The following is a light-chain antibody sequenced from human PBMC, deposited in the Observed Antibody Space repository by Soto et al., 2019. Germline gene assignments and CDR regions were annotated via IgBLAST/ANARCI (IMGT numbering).Light chain of an antibody. Sequence: QSVLTQPASVSGSPGQSITISCTGTTTDVGSYNLVSWYQQHPSRAPKLMIYEVSRRPSGVSNRFSGSKSGNTASLTISGLQAEDEADYYCCSWAGSNTFYFFGTGTKVTVL. CDR1: TTDVGSYNL. CDR2: EVS. CDR3: CSWAGSNTFYF. J-gene: IGLJ1*01. V-gene: IGLV2-23*02.